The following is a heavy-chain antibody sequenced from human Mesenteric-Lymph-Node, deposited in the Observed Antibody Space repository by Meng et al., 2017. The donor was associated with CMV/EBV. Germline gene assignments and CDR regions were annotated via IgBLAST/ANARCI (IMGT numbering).Heavy chain of an antibody. V-gene: IGHV4-34*01. Sequence: GARSVSWRVEGGSFSGYYWSWIGQPAGKGLEWIGEINHSGSTNYNPSLKSRVTISVDTSKNQFSLKLSSVTAADTAVYYCAQWLEDYWGQGTLVTVS. D-gene: IGHD6-19*01. CDR3: AQWLEDY. J-gene: IGHJ4*02. CDR2: INHSGST. CDR1: GGSFSGYY.